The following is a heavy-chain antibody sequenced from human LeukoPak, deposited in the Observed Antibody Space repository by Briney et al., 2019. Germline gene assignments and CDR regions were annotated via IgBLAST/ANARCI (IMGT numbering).Heavy chain of an antibody. Sequence: SVKVSCKASGGTFSSYAIGWVRQAPGQGLEWMGGIIPIFGTANYAQKFQGRVTITADESTSTAYMELSSLRSEDTAVYYCARVGGRVSPYYFDYWGQGTLVTVSS. CDR3: ARVGGRVSPYYFDY. D-gene: IGHD2-15*01. V-gene: IGHV1-69*13. CDR2: IIPIFGTA. CDR1: GGTFSSYA. J-gene: IGHJ4*02.